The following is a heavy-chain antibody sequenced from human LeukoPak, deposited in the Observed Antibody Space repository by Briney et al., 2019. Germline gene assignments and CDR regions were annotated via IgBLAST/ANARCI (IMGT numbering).Heavy chain of an antibody. J-gene: IGHJ3*02. V-gene: IGHV4-59*12. Sequence: SETLSLTCTVSGGSISSYYWSWIRQPPGKGLEWIGYIYYSGSTNYNPSLKSRVTISVVTSKNQFSLKLSSVTAADTAVYYCARDPSSMPRGGSAFDIWGQGTMVTVSS. CDR3: ARDPSSMPRGGSAFDI. CDR1: GGSISSYY. D-gene: IGHD2/OR15-2a*01. CDR2: IYYSGST.